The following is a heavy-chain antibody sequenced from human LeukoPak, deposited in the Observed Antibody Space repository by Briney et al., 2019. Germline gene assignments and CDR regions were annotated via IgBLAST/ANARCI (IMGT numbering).Heavy chain of an antibody. CDR2: FSHTDGRT. J-gene: IGHJ4*02. CDR1: GLTFNTYA. D-gene: IGHD1-26*01. Sequence: PGGSLRLSCAASGLTFNTYAMSWVRQAPGKGLEWVSTFSHTDGRTFYADSVKGRFTISRDDSENTLYLQMNSLRAEDTAVYYCARDVGAFYWGQGTLVTVSS. CDR3: ARDVGAFY. V-gene: IGHV3-23*01.